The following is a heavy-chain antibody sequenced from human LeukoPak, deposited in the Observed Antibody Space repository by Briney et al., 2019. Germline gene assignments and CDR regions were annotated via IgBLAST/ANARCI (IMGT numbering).Heavy chain of an antibody. Sequence: PSETLSLTCTVSGGSISSYYWSWTRQPPGKGLEWIGYIYYSGSTNYNPSLKSRVTISVDASKNQFSLKLSSVTAADTAVYYCARGGDCANGVCYSYYMDVWGKGTTVTVSS. CDR1: GGSISSYY. V-gene: IGHV4-59*01. CDR2: IYYSGST. D-gene: IGHD2-8*01. CDR3: ARGGDCANGVCYSYYMDV. J-gene: IGHJ6*03.